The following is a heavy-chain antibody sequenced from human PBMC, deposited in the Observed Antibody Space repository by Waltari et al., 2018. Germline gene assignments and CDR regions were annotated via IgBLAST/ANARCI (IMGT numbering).Heavy chain of an antibody. CDR3: AGGYSSGWYAY. V-gene: IGHV4-39*01. CDR2: AFHGGAT. D-gene: IGHD6-19*01. CDR1: VASISTSRYY. Sequence: QLHLQQSGPGLVKPSETLSLTCRFSVASISTSRYYWGWIRQPPGKGLGWIGSAFHGGATHYNPSLKSRVTISIDTSRNQFSLTLSSVTAADTAVFYCAGGYSSGWYAYWGQGTQVTVPS. J-gene: IGHJ4*02.